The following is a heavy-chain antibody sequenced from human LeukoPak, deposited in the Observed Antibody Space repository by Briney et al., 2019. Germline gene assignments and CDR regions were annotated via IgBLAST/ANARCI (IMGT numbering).Heavy chain of an antibody. D-gene: IGHD5-18*01. J-gene: IGHJ4*02. V-gene: IGHV3-23*01. Sequence: GGSLRLSCAASGFTFSSYAMSWVRQAPGRGLEWVSAISVGGSTNYAGSVKGRFTISRDNSKNTLYLQMNSLRAEDTAIYYCAKGGAARFDYWGQGTLVTVSS. CDR2: ISVGGST. CDR1: GFTFSSYA. CDR3: AKGGAARFDY.